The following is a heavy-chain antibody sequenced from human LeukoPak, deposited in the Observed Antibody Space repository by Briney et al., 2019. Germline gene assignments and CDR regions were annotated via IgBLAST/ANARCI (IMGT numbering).Heavy chain of an antibody. V-gene: IGHV1-69*05. CDR2: IIPIFGTA. CDR1: GGTFSSYA. D-gene: IGHD3-22*01. CDR3: ARINGRRRPYYYDSSGYYSDAFDI. Sequence: GSSVKVSCKASGGTFSSYAISWARQAPGQGLEWMGRIIPIFGTANYAQKFQGRVTITTDESTSTAYMELSSLRSEDTAVYYCARINGRRRPYYYDSSGYYSDAFDIWGQGTMVTVSS. J-gene: IGHJ3*02.